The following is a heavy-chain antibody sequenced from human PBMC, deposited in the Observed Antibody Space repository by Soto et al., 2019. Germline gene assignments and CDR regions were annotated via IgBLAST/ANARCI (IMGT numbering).Heavy chain of an antibody. D-gene: IGHD3-16*01. CDR2: IRSRRLERVPSLRGKVPGGTT. Sequence: PGGYLGLSCTTAGFTFGDYSISWVRQAPGEGPEWVASIRSRRLERVPSLRGKVPGGTTEYAASVKDRFTISRDDAKGIAYLQINSLHTRYAGVYFCARAGWILITVGEIFVVHGYFDSWGPGSLVTVSS. V-gene: IGHV3-49*04. CDR3: ARAGWILITVGEIFVVHGYFDS. CDR1: GFTFGDYS. J-gene: IGHJ4*02.